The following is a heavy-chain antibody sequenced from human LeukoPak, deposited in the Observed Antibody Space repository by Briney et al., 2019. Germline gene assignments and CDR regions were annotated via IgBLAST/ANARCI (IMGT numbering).Heavy chain of an antibody. J-gene: IGHJ3*02. V-gene: IGHV4-34*01. CDR2: INHSGST. D-gene: IGHD4-23*01. CDR3: ARSLSGNSVDDAFDI. CDR1: GGSFSGYY. Sequence: PSETLSLTCAVYGGSFSGYYWSWIRQPPGEGLEWIGEINHSGSTNYNPSLKSRVTMSVDTSKNQLSLKLSSVTAADTAMYYCARSLSGNSVDDAFDIWGQGTMVTVSS.